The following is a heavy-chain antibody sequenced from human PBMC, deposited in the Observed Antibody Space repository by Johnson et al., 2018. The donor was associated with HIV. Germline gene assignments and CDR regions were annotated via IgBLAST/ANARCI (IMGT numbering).Heavy chain of an antibody. CDR1: GFTFSSYA. Sequence: VQLVESGGGVVQPGRSLRLSCAASGFTFSSYAMHWVRQAPGKGLEWVSGISWNSGSIGYADSVKGRFTISRENAKNSLYLQMNSLRAGDTAVYYCARVSSGGAFDIWGQGTTVTISS. V-gene: IGHV3-9*01. D-gene: IGHD3-22*01. CDR3: ARVSSGGAFDI. J-gene: IGHJ3*02. CDR2: ISWNSGSI.